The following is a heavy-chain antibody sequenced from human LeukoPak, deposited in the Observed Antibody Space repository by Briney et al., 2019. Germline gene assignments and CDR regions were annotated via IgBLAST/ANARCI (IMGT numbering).Heavy chain of an antibody. D-gene: IGHD3-9*01. CDR1: GFTFSSYA. V-gene: IGHV3-53*01. CDR2: IYSGGST. CDR3: ARDLDKAGNAFDI. Sequence: GRSLRLSCAASGFTFSSYAMHWVRQAPGKGLEWVSVIYSGGSTYYADSVKGRFTISRDNSKNTLYLQMNSLRAEDTAVYYCARDLDKAGNAFDIWGQGTMVTVSS. J-gene: IGHJ3*02.